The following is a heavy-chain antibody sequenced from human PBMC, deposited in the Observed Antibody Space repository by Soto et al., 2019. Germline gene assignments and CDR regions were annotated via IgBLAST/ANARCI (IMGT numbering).Heavy chain of an antibody. CDR1: GYSFTNYW. J-gene: IGHJ3*02. CDR3: XRPVGLTTVVTPAALDI. CDR2: IHLVDSDT. D-gene: IGHD4-17*01. V-gene: IGHV5-51*01. Sequence: GESLKISCKGSGYSFTNYWIGWVRQMPGKGLEWMGIIHLVDSDTRYSPSFQGQVTISADKSIITAYLQWSSLKASDTAMYYCXRPVGLTTVVTPAALDIWGQGTMVTVSS.